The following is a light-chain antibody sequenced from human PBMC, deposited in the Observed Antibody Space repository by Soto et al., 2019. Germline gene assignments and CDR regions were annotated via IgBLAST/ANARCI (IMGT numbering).Light chain of an antibody. CDR3: AAWDDTVRSYV. CDR1: ISNIGNNY. J-gene: IGLJ1*01. Sequence: QSVLTQPPSVSGTPGQRVTISCSGGISNIGNNYVHWFQQLPGTAPKVLSNSNNHRPSGVPDRFSGSKSGTSASLAISGLRSEDDDEYYCAAWDDTVRSYVFGTGTKLTVL. V-gene: IGLV1-47*02. CDR2: SNN.